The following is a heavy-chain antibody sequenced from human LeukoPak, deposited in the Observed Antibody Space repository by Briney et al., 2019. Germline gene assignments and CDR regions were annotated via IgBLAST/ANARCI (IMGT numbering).Heavy chain of an antibody. Sequence: GRSLRLSCAASGFTFSFAAMTWVRQGPGKGLEWVSLISASGANTYYADSVRGRFTISRDDSKNTVYLQMNSLRADDTALYCCAKDIQGANWGQGTLVTVSS. D-gene: IGHD5-18*01. CDR3: AKDIQGAN. V-gene: IGHV3-23*01. CDR1: GFTFSFAA. J-gene: IGHJ4*02. CDR2: ISASGANT.